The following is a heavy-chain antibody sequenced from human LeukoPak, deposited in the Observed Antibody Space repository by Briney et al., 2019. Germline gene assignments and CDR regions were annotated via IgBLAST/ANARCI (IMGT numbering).Heavy chain of an antibody. D-gene: IGHD3-10*01. CDR1: GGSFSGYY. V-gene: IGHV4-34*01. CDR3: ARHLYSPYYYGSGSPFSFDY. J-gene: IGHJ4*02. CDR2: INHSGST. Sequence: SETLSLTCAVYGGSFSGYYWSWIRQPPGKGLEWIGEINHSGSTDYNPSLKSRVTISVDTSKNQFSLKLSSVTAADTAVYYCARHLYSPYYYGSGSPFSFDYWGQGTLVTVSS.